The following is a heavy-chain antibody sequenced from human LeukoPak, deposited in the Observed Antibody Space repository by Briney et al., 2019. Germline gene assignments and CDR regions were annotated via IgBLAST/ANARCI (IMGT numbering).Heavy chain of an antibody. J-gene: IGHJ4*02. Sequence: GGSMRLSCAASGFTFSSYSMNWVRQAPGKGLEWVSSISSSSSYIYYADSVKGRFTTSRDNAKNSLYLQMNSLRAEDTAVYYCARDHGLANELPGDFDYWGQGTLVTVSS. CDR2: ISSSSSYI. CDR1: GFTFSSYS. V-gene: IGHV3-21*01. CDR3: ARDHGLANELPGDFDY. D-gene: IGHD2-8*01.